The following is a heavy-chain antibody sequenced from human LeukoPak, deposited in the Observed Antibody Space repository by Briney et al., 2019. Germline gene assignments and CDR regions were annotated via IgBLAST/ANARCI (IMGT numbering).Heavy chain of an antibody. CDR3: ARGVNIAAAGARYYFDY. Sequence: SQTLSLTCAISGDSVSSNSAAWNWIRQSPSRGLEWLGRTYYKSKWYNDYAVSVKSRITINPDTSKNQFSLQLNSVTPEDTAVYYCARGVNIAAAGARYYFDYWGQGTLVTVSS. D-gene: IGHD6-13*01. CDR1: GDSVSSNSAA. J-gene: IGHJ4*02. V-gene: IGHV6-1*01. CDR2: TYYKSKWYN.